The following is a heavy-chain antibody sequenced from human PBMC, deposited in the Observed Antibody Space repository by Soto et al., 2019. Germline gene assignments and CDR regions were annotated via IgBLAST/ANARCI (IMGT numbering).Heavy chain of an antibody. V-gene: IGHV4-31*03. D-gene: IGHD6-13*01. J-gene: IGHJ6*02. CDR1: GGSISSGGYY. CDR2: IYYSGST. CDR3: ARDLQNSRLFYGMDV. Sequence: QVQLQESGPGLVKPSQTLSLTCTVSGGSISSGGYYWSWIRHHPGKGLEWIGYIYYSGSTYYDPSLKSRVTISVDTSKNQFSLKLSSVTAADTAVYYCARDLQNSRLFYGMDVWGQGTTVTVSS.